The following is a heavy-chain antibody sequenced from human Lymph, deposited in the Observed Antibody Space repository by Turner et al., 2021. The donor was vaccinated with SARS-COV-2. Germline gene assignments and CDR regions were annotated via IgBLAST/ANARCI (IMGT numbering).Heavy chain of an antibody. Sequence: QVQLVESGGGLVQPGRSLRLSCAASGFTFSNYGMHWVRQAPGKGLEWVAVISYDGSNKNYAGSVKGRFTISRDNSKNTLNLQMNSLRAEDTAVYYCAKDSRFLEWLLFGEFDYWGQGTLVTVSS. CDR2: ISYDGSNK. D-gene: IGHD3-3*01. CDR3: AKDSRFLEWLLFGEFDY. V-gene: IGHV3-30*18. J-gene: IGHJ4*02. CDR1: GFTFSNYG.